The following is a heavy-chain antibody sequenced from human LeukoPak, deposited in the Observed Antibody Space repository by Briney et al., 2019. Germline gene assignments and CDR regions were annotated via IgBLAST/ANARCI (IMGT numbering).Heavy chain of an antibody. CDR2: IYYSGST. J-gene: IGHJ4*02. CDR1: GGSISSYY. Sequence: SETLSLTCTVSGGSISSYYWSWIRQPPGKRLEWIGYIYYSGSTNYNPSLKSRVTISVDTSKNQFSLKLSSVTAADTAVYYCARRGYSYGLDYWGQGTLVTVSS. D-gene: IGHD5-18*01. CDR3: ARRGYSYGLDY. V-gene: IGHV4-59*01.